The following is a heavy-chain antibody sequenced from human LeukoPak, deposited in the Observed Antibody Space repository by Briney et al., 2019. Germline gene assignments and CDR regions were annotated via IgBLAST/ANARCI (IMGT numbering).Heavy chain of an antibody. CDR1: GGSISSWKYY. D-gene: IGHD3-3*01. Sequence: SQTLSLTCAVSGGSISSWKYYWGWIRQPPGKGLEWIGEINHSGSTNYNPSLKSRVTISVDTSKNQFSLKLSSVTAADTAVYYCARGQLRFLEWLLRNYYYYGMDVWGQGTTVTVSS. CDR2: INHSGST. CDR3: ARGQLRFLEWLLRNYYYYGMDV. V-gene: IGHV4-39*07. J-gene: IGHJ6*02.